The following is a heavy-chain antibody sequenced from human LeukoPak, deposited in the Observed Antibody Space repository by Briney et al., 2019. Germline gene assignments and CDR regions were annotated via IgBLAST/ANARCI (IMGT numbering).Heavy chain of an antibody. CDR3: ARLKYSSSWPRTLGGYFDY. Sequence: PSGTLSLTCAVSGGSISSSNWWSGGRPPPGKGGEGSEEIYHSGSTNYNPSLKRGVTISGEKYKNKVSLTLSSVTAADTAVYSCARLKYSSSWPRTLGGYFDYWGQGTLVTVSS. J-gene: IGHJ4*02. CDR2: IYHSGST. V-gene: IGHV4-4*02. CDR1: GGSISSSNW. D-gene: IGHD6-13*01.